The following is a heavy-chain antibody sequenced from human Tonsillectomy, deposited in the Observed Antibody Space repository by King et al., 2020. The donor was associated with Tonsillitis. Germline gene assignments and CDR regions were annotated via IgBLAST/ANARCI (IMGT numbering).Heavy chain of an antibody. V-gene: IGHV4-34*01. CDR1: GGSFSGYY. Sequence: VQLPQWGAGLLKPSETLSLTCAVYGGSFSGYYWSWIRQPPGKGLEWIGEINHSGSTNYNPSLKSRVTISVDTSKNQFSLKLSSVTAADTAVYYCARVDRAAHGLIAVAGFYDYWGQGTLVTVSS. CDR2: INHSGST. J-gene: IGHJ4*02. CDR3: ARVDRAAHGLIAVAGFYDY. D-gene: IGHD6-19*01.